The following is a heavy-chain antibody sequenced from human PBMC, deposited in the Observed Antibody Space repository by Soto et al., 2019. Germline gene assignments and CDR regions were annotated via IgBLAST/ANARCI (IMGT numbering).Heavy chain of an antibody. CDR1: GFTFNSHW. CDR3: VRDRPHTWFDP. Sequence: GGSLRLACAASGFTFNSHWMHWVRQVPGNGPVWVARVNNDGSDTIYADSVKGRFTISRDNAKNTVYLEMNSLRVEDTAVYYCVRDRPHTWFDPWGQGTLVTVSS. J-gene: IGHJ5*02. V-gene: IGHV3-74*01. CDR2: VNNDGSDT.